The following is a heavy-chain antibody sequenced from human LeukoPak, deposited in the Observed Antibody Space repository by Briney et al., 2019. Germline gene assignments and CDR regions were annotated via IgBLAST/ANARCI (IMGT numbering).Heavy chain of an antibody. D-gene: IGHD2-2*01. CDR1: GFTFSSYS. CDR3: AKEVSAMVDYFDY. V-gene: IGHV3-48*04. Sequence: GGSLRLSCAASGFTFSSYSMNWVRQAPGKGLEWVSYISSSGSTINYADSVKGRFTISRDNAKNSLYLQMNSLRAEDTAVYYCAKEVSAMVDYFDYWGQGTLVTVSS. CDR2: ISSSGSTI. J-gene: IGHJ4*02.